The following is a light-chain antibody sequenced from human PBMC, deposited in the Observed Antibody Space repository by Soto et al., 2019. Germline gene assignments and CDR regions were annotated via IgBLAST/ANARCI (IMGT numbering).Light chain of an antibody. CDR3: QQYGESPFT. CDR1: QDISTY. V-gene: IGKV1-33*01. CDR2: DAS. J-gene: IGKJ3*01. Sequence: DVQLTQSPSSLSASVGDRVTITCQASQDISTYLNWYQQRPGKAPKLLIYDASNLETGVPSRFSGSVSGTDFSFTINSLQPDDIATYYCQQYGESPFTFGPGTKVDVK.